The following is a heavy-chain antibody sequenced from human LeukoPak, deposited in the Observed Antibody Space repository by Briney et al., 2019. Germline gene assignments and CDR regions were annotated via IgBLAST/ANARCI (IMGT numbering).Heavy chain of an antibody. J-gene: IGHJ6*03. V-gene: IGHV3-23*01. D-gene: IGHD2-8*01. CDR1: GFTFSSYA. Sequence: GGSLRLSCAASGFTFSSYAMSWVRQAPGKGLEWVSAITGSGGSTYYADSVKGRFTISRDNSKNTLYLQMNSLRAEDTAVYYCAKDRCSNGVGCYYYYMDVWGKGTSVTISS. CDR2: ITGSGGST. CDR3: AKDRCSNGVGCYYYYMDV.